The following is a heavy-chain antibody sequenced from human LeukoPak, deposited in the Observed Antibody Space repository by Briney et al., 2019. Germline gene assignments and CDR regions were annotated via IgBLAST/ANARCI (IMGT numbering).Heavy chain of an antibody. Sequence: GGSLRLSCAASGFTFSSYAMHWVRQAPGKGLEWVAVISYDGSNKYYADSVKGRFTISRDNSKNTLYLQMNSLRAEDTAVYYCARDVARELGEYYFDYWGQGTLVTVSS. V-gene: IGHV3-30-3*01. CDR1: GFTFSSYA. D-gene: IGHD7-27*01. CDR3: ARDVARELGEYYFDY. J-gene: IGHJ4*02. CDR2: ISYDGSNK.